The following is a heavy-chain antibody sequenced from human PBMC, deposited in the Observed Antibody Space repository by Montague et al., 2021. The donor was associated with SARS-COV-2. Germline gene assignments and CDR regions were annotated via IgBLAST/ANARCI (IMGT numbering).Heavy chain of an antibody. Sequence: PALVKPTQTLTLTCTFSGFSLSTSGMRASWIRQPPGKALEWLARXDWDDDKFYSTSLKTRLTIFKDTSKNQVVLTMTNMDPVDTATYYCARSYYDILTAYYTPFDYWGQGTLVTVSS. CDR3: ARSYYDILTAYYTPFDY. J-gene: IGHJ4*02. CDR1: GFSLSTSGMR. CDR2: XDWDDDK. V-gene: IGHV2-70*04. D-gene: IGHD3-9*01.